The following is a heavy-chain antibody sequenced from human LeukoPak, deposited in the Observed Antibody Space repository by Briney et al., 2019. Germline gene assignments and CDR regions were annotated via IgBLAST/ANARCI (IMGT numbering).Heavy chain of an antibody. CDR1: GYSFTSHW. V-gene: IGHV5-51*01. J-gene: IGHJ4*02. Sequence: GESLKISCKGSGYSFTSHWIGWVRQMPGKGLEWMGIVYPGDNDTRYSPSFQGQVTVSADKSISTAYLQWSSLKASDTAMYYCATFDYYGSWSYYGMPPDYWGQGTLVTVSS. CDR3: ATFDYYGSWSYYGMPPDY. D-gene: IGHD3-10*01. CDR2: VYPGDNDT.